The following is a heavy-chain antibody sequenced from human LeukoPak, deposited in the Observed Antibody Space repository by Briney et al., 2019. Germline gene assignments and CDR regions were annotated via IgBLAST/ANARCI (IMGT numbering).Heavy chain of an antibody. D-gene: IGHD3-10*01. Sequence: PSETLSLTCAVYGGSFSGYYWSWIRQPPGKGLEWIGGINHSGSTNYNPSLKSRVTISVDTSKNQFSLKLSSVTAADTAVYYCARRPRLLWFGELYGDYFDYWGQGTLVTVSS. J-gene: IGHJ4*02. CDR2: INHSGST. CDR1: GGSFSGYY. V-gene: IGHV4-34*01. CDR3: ARRPRLLWFGELYGDYFDY.